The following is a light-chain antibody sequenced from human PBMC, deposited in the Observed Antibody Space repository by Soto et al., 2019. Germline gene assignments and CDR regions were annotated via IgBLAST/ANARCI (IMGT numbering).Light chain of an antibody. CDR3: QQYGSSPPIT. J-gene: IGKJ5*01. Sequence: EVVMTQSPATLSVSPGARATLSCRASQSVGSNLAWYQQTAGQAPRLLIYGASSRATGIPDRFSGSGSGTDFTLTISRLEPEDFAVYYCQQYGSSPPITFGQGTRLEIK. CDR1: QSVGSN. V-gene: IGKV3-20*01. CDR2: GAS.